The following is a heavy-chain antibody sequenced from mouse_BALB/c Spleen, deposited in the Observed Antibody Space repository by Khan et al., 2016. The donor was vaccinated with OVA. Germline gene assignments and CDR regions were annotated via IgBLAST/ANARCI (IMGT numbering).Heavy chain of an antibody. CDR3: ARINA. CDR1: GFNIKDTY. Sequence: VQLKQSGAELVKPGASVKLSCTASGFNIKDTYMHWVKQRPAQGLEWIGRIDPANGNTKSDPKFQGKATITADTSSHTAYLQLSCLTSEDTAVYYWARINAWVQGTTLTVSS. V-gene: IGHV14-3*02. CDR2: IDPANGNT. J-gene: IGHJ2*01.